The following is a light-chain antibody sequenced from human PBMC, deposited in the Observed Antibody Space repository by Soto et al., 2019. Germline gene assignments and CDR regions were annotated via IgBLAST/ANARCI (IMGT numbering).Light chain of an antibody. J-gene: IGKJ2*01. V-gene: IGKV1-5*03. CDR3: QQYNSSPYT. CDR1: QSISSW. Sequence: DIQMTQSPSTLSASVGDRVTITCRASQSISSWLAWYQQKPGKAPKLLIYKASSLESGVPSRFSGSGSGTECTLTISSLQPDDFATFYFQQYNSSPYTFGQGTKLEIK. CDR2: KAS.